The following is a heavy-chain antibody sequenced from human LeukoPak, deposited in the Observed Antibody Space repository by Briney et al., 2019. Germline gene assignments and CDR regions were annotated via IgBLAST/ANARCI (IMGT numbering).Heavy chain of an antibody. D-gene: IGHD1-26*01. CDR1: GFAFDAYW. Sequence: GGSLRLSCAASGFAFDAYWMSWVRQAPGKGLEWVSAITGSGDSTYYADSVKGRFTISRDNSKNTLSLQMNSLRAEDTAVYYCAKENPVGGTNYFDYWGQGTLVTVPS. CDR3: AKENPVGGTNYFDY. J-gene: IGHJ4*02. V-gene: IGHV3-23*01. CDR2: ITGSGDST.